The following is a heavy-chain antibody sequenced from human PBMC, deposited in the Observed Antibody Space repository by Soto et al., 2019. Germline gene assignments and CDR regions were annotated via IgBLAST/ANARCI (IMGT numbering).Heavy chain of an antibody. V-gene: IGHV3-21*01. D-gene: IGHD3-3*01. J-gene: IGHJ6*02. CDR3: ARYYDFWTGDYHYGMDV. Sequence: VGSLRLSCAASGFTFGSYSMNWVRQAPGKGLEWVSSITSRSDHIDYADSVKGRFTISRDNAKSSLFLQMNSLRAEDTAVYYCARYYDFWTGDYHYGMDVWGQGTTVTVSS. CDR1: GFTFGSYS. CDR2: ITSRSDHI.